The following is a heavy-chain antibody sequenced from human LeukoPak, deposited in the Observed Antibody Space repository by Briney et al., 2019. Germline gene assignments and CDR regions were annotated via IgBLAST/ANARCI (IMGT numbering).Heavy chain of an antibody. CDR2: ISSSGSTI. D-gene: IGHD3-16*01. V-gene: IGHV3-11*01. J-gene: IGHJ6*03. CDR1: GFTFSDYY. Sequence: NPGGSLRLSCAASGFTFSDYYMSWIRQAPGKGLEWVSYISSSGSTIYYADSVKGRFTISRDNAKNSLYLQMNSLRAEDTAVYYCARAVADYVWGSYYGMHYYYTDVWGKGTTVTVSS. CDR3: ARAVADYVWGSYYGMHYYYTDV.